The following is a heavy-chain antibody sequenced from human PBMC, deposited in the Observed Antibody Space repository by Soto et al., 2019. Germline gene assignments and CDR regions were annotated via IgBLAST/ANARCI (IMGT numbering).Heavy chain of an antibody. CDR3: AIHYYDSSGYLAY. J-gene: IGHJ4*02. CDR1: GDTLRSDA. V-gene: IGHV1-69*13. CDR2: IIPIFGTA. Sequence: SVKVSLKASGDTLRSDAVSWVRQAPGQGLEWMGGIIPIFGTANYAQKFQGRVTITADESTSTAYMELSSLRSEDTAVYYCAIHYYDSSGYLAYWGQGNLVTVSS. D-gene: IGHD3-22*01.